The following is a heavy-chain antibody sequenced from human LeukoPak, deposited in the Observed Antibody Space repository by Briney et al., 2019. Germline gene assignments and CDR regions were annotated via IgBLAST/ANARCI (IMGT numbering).Heavy chain of an antibody. CDR3: ARDSGYCSGGSCYPQYFQH. Sequence: GGSLRLSCAASGFTFSSYEMNWVRQAPGKGLEWVSSISSSSSYIYYADSVKGRFTISRDNTKNSLYLQMNSLRAEDTAVYYCARDSGYCSGGSCYPQYFQHWGQGTLVTVSS. D-gene: IGHD2-15*01. V-gene: IGHV3-21*01. CDR2: ISSSSSYI. CDR1: GFTFSSYE. J-gene: IGHJ1*01.